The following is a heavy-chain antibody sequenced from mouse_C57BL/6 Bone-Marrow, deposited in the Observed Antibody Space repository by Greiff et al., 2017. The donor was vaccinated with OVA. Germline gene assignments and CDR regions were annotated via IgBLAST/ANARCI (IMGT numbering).Heavy chain of an antibody. Sequence: EVKLVESGAELVRPGASVKLSCTASGFNIKDDYMHWVKQRPEQGLEWIGWIDPENGDTEYASKFQGKATITADTSSNTAYLQLSSLTSEDTAVYYCTRGPWFAYWGQGTLVTVSA. CDR2: IDPENGDT. J-gene: IGHJ3*01. CDR1: GFNIKDDY. D-gene: IGHD3-3*01. CDR3: TRGPWFAY. V-gene: IGHV14-4*01.